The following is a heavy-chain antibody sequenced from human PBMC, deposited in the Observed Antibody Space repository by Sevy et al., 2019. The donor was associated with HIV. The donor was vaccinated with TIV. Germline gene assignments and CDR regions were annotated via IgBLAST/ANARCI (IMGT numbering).Heavy chain of an antibody. CDR1: GDSISSYY. CDR2: IYTTGST. J-gene: IGHJ6*02. V-gene: IGHV4-4*07. CDR3: ARGHGDYCSAVSCYPDDGMDV. D-gene: IGHD2-15*01. Sequence: SETLSLTCTVSGDSISSYYWSWIRQPAGKGLEWIGRIYTTGSTNYNPSLNSRVTMSVDTSKNQFSPKLTSVTAADTAVYYCARGHGDYCSAVSCYPDDGMDVWGQGTTVTVSS.